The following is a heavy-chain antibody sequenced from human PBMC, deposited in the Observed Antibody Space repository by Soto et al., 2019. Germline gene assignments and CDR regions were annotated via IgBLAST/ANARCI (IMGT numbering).Heavy chain of an antibody. CDR3: ARVDTAMVNYYYYGMDV. V-gene: IGHV4-39*01. CDR1: GGSISSSSYY. CDR2: IYYSGST. Sequence: SETLSLTCTVSGGSISSSSYYWGWIRQPPGKGLEWIGSIYYSGSTYYNPSLKSRVTISVDTSKNQFSLKLSSVTAADTAVYYCARVDTAMVNYYYYGMDVWGQGTTVTVSS. J-gene: IGHJ6*02. D-gene: IGHD5-18*01.